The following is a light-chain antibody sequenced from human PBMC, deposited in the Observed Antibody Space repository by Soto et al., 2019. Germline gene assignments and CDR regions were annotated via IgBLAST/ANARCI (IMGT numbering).Light chain of an antibody. CDR1: QSVSSSN. J-gene: IGKJ5*01. CDR3: QQYGSSPRIT. V-gene: IGKV3-20*01. Sequence: EIVLAQSPGTLSLSPWERATLSCMASQSVSSSNLAWYQQKPGQAPRLLIYGASSRATGIPDRFSGSGSGTDFTLTISRLEPEDVAVYYCQQYGSSPRITFGQGTRLQI. CDR2: GAS.